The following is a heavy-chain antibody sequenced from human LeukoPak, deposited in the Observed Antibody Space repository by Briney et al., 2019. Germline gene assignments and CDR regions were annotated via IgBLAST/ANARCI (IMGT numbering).Heavy chain of an antibody. J-gene: IGHJ4*02. CDR3: ARGPPTDYYDSSGFYYVFDY. CDR1: GGSFSGYY. CDR2: INHSGST. D-gene: IGHD3-22*01. V-gene: IGHV4-34*01. Sequence: SETLSLTCAVYGGSFSGYYWSWIRQPPGKGREWIGEINHSGSTNYNPSLKSRVTISVDTSKNQFSLKLSSVTAADTAVYFCARGPPTDYYDSSGFYYVFDYWGQGTLVTVSS.